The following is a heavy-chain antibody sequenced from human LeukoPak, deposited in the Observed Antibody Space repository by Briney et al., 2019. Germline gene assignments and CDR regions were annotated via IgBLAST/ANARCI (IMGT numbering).Heavy chain of an antibody. CDR1: GGTFSSYA. D-gene: IGHD1-26*01. Sequence: SVKVSCKASGGTFSSYAISWVRQAPGQGLEWMGRIIPIFGIANYAQKFQGRVTIIADKSTSTAYMELSSLRSEDTAVYYCARGSVIVGATTFDYWGQGTLVTVSS. V-gene: IGHV1-69*04. CDR2: IIPIFGIA. CDR3: ARGSVIVGATTFDY. J-gene: IGHJ4*02.